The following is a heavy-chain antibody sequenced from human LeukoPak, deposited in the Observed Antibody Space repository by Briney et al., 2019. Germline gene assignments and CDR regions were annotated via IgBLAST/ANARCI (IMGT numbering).Heavy chain of an antibody. CDR2: ISYDGSNK. V-gene: IGHV3-30*03. J-gene: IGHJ4*02. D-gene: IGHD3-3*02. CDR1: GFTFSSYG. Sequence: GGSLRLSCAASGFTFSSYGMHWVRQAPGKGLEWVAVISYDGSNKYYADSVKGRFTISRDNSKNTLYLQMNSLRAEDTAVYYCARDSTVYYFDYWGQGTLVTVSS. CDR3: ARDSTVYYFDY.